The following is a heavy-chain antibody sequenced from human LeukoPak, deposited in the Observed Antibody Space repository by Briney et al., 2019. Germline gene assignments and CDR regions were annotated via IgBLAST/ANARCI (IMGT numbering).Heavy chain of an antibody. V-gene: IGHV4-59*01. CDR2: IYYSGST. Sequence: SETLSLTCTVSGGSISSYYWSWIRQPPGKGLEWIGYIYYSGSTNYNPSLKSRVTISVDTSKNQFSLKRSSVTAADTAVYYCARVYSSGSRAFQHWGQGTLVTVSS. CDR1: GGSISSYY. D-gene: IGHD6-19*01. J-gene: IGHJ1*01. CDR3: ARVYSSGSRAFQH.